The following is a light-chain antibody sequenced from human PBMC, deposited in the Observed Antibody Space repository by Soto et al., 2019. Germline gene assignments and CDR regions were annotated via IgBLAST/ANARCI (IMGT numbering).Light chain of an antibody. CDR1: SSDVGGFDH. Sequence: QSVLTQPASVSGSPGQSITISCTGASSDVGGFDHASWYQQHPGKVPRLLIYDVSSRPSGVSDRFSGSKSGNTASLTISGLQAEDEADYYCNSFTTTNTYVFGTGTRSPS. CDR2: DVS. J-gene: IGLJ1*01. V-gene: IGLV2-14*03. CDR3: NSFTTTNTYV.